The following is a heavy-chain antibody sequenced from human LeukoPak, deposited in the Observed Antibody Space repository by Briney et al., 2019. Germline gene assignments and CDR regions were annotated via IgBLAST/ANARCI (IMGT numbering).Heavy chain of an antibody. CDR3: ARELWDSSSPRAFDP. CDR1: GGSFSGYY. Sequence: KPSETLSLTCAVYGGSFSGYYLSWIRQPPGKGLEWIGEINHSGSTNYNPSLKSRVTISVDTSKNQFSLKLSSVTAADTAVYYCARELWDSSSPRAFDPWGQGTLVTVSS. D-gene: IGHD6-6*01. CDR2: INHSGST. V-gene: IGHV4-34*01. J-gene: IGHJ5*02.